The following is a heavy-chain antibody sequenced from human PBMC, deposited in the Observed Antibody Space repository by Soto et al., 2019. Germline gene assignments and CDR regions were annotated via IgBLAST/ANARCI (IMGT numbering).Heavy chain of an antibody. J-gene: IGHJ4*02. CDR3: AKNYYFDY. Sequence: GGSLRLSCAASRFTSSSYAMSWVRQAPGKGLEWVSSINRNDGSTYYADSVKGRFTISRDNSKNTLSLQMNSLRAEDTAVYYSAKNYYFDYWGQGTLVTVSS. CDR2: INRNDGST. CDR1: RFTSSSYA. V-gene: IGHV3-23*01.